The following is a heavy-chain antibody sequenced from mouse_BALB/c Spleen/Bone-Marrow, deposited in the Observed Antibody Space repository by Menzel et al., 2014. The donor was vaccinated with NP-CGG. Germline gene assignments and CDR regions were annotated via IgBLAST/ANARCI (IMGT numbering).Heavy chain of an antibody. CDR3: TIYYGNYFAY. J-gene: IGHJ3*01. Sequence: QVQLKESGAELVKPGASVKLSRKASGYTFTSYYMYWVKQRPGQGLEWIGEINPSNGGTNFNEKFKSKATLTVDKSSSTAYMQLSSLTSEDSAVYYCTIYYGNYFAYWGQGTLVTVSA. V-gene: IGHV1S81*02. D-gene: IGHD2-1*01. CDR2: INPSNGGT. CDR1: GYTFTSYY.